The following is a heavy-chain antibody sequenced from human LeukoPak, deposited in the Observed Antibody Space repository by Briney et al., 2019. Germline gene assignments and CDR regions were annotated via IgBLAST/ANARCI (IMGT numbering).Heavy chain of an antibody. Sequence: ASVKVSCKASGYTFTGYYIQWVRQAPGQGLEWMGWISAYNGNTNYAQKLQGRVTMTTDTSTSTAYMELRSLRSDDTAVYYCARDRGENYYYYMDVWGKGTTVTVSS. CDR1: GYTFTGYY. J-gene: IGHJ6*03. V-gene: IGHV1-18*04. CDR3: ARDRGENYYYYMDV. CDR2: ISAYNGNT. D-gene: IGHD6-25*01.